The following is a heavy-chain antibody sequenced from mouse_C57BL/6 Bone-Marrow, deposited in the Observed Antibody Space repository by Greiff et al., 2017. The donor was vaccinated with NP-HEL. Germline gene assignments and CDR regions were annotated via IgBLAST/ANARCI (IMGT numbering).Heavy chain of an antibody. CDR2: INPNYGTT. J-gene: IGHJ4*01. CDR1: GYSFTDYN. D-gene: IGHD1-1*01. Sequence: EVQLQQSGPELVKPGASVKISCKASGYSFTDYNMNWVKQSNGKSLEWIGVINPNYGTTSYNQKFKGKATLTVDQSSSTAYMQLNSLTSEDSAVYYCARDPFITTVVARDYYAMDYWGQGTSVTVSS. CDR3: ARDPFITTVVARDYYAMDY. V-gene: IGHV1-39*01.